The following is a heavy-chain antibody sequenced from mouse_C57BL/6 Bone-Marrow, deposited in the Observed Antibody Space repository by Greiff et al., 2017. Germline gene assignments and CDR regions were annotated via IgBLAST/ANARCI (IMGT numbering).Heavy chain of an antibody. Sequence: EVHLVESGGGLVKPGGSLKLSCAASGFTFSSYAMSWVRQTPEKRLEWVATISDGGSYTYYPDNVKGRFTISRDNAKNNLYLQMSHLKSEDTAMYYCARDRRNLPYYFDYWGQGTTLTVSS. D-gene: IGHD2-1*01. J-gene: IGHJ2*01. CDR3: ARDRRNLPYYFDY. CDR2: ISDGGSYT. CDR1: GFTFSSYA. V-gene: IGHV5-4*01.